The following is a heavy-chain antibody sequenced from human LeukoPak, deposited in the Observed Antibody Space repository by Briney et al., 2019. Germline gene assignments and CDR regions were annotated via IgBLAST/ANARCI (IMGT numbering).Heavy chain of an antibody. D-gene: IGHD6-13*01. CDR2: IYYSGST. V-gene: IGHV4-59*01. J-gene: IGHJ4*02. CDR1: GGSISSYY. Sequence: SETLSLTCTVSGGSISSYYWSWIRQPPGKGLEWIGYIYYSGSTNYNPSLKSRVTISVDTSKNQFSLKLSSVTAADTAVYYCARAIAAAARGTYYFDYWGQGTLVTVSS. CDR3: ARAIAAAARGTYYFDY.